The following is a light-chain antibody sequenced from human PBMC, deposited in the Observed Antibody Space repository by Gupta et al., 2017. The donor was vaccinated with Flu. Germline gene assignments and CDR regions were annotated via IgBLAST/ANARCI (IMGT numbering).Light chain of an antibody. Sequence: SYVLTQPPSVSAAPGQTAKITCGGNNLERKSVHWYQQKPGQAPVLLVYDDSDRRSGIPERFSGSNSVTTAALTTIRVEAGDEADYYCQVWDSISDNWVFGGGTRLTVL. V-gene: IGLV3-21*02. CDR1: NLERKS. CDR3: QVWDSISDNWV. J-gene: IGLJ3*02. CDR2: DDS.